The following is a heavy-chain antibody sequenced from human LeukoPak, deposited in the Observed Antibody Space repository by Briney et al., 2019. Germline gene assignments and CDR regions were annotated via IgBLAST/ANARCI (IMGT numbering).Heavy chain of an antibody. CDR1: GFTFDDYA. J-gene: IGHJ5*02. CDR3: AKASGAGAGTGSWFDP. V-gene: IGHV3-9*01. Sequence: GGSLRLSCAASGFTFDDYAMHWVRQAPGKGLEWDSGISWNSGSLVYADSVKGRFTISRDNAKNSLYLQMNSLRVEDTALYYCAKASGAGAGTGSWFDPWGQGTLVTVSS. CDR2: ISWNSGSL. D-gene: IGHD6-19*01.